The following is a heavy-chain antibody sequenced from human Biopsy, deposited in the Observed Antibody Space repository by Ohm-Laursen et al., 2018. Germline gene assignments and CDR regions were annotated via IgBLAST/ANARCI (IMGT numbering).Heavy chain of an antibody. CDR2: IYNTETT. Sequence: SDTLSLTCTVSGGSISSSTTYYWAWLRQPPGKGLAWIGSIYNTETTFYNPSLKSRVTISVDTSTNQFSLKVSSATAADTALYFRARHPTGFWFDPWGHGTLVTVSS. CDR1: GGSISSSTTYY. CDR3: ARHPTGFWFDP. V-gene: IGHV4-39*01. J-gene: IGHJ5*02.